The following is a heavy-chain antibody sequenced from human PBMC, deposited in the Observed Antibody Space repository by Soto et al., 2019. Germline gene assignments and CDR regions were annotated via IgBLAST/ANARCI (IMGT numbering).Heavy chain of an antibody. V-gene: IGHV3-23*01. CDR2: ISGSGGST. CDR1: GFTFSSYA. Sequence: GGSLRLSCAASGFTFSSYAMSWVRQAPGKGLEWVTAISGSGGSTYYADSVKGRFTISRDNSKNTLYLQMNSLRAEDTAVYYCANTKNRHYDILTGAPFDYWGQGTLVTVSS. D-gene: IGHD3-9*01. CDR3: ANTKNRHYDILTGAPFDY. J-gene: IGHJ4*02.